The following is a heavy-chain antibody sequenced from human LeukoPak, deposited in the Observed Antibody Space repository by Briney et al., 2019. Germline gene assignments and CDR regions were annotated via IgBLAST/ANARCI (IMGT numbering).Heavy chain of an antibody. Sequence: GGSLRLSCAASGFTFSSYWMHWVRQAPGKGLVWVSRINSDGSSTIYADSVKGRFTISRDNAKNTLYLQMNSLGAEDTAVYYCARGSARGAFDIWGQGTMVTVSP. D-gene: IGHD2-15*01. CDR1: GFTFSSYW. V-gene: IGHV3-74*01. CDR3: ARGSARGAFDI. J-gene: IGHJ3*02. CDR2: INSDGSST.